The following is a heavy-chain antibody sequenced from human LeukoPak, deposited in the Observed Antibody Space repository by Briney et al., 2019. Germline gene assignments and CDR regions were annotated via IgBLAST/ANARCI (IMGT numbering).Heavy chain of an antibody. D-gene: IGHD6-13*01. CDR3: ANPIAAADDAFDI. CDR1: GFTFSSNY. CDR2: ISGSGGST. J-gene: IGHJ3*02. Sequence: PGGSLRLSCAAAGFTFSSNYMSWVRQAPGKGLEWVSGISGSGGSTYYADSVKGRFTISRDNSKNTLYLQMNSLRAEDTAVYYCANPIAAADDAFDIWGQGTMVTVSS. V-gene: IGHV3-23*01.